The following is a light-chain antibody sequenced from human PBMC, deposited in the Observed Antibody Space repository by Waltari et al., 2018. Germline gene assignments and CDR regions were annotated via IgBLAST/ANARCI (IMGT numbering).Light chain of an antibody. J-gene: IGKJ4*01. CDR2: GAS. CDR3: QQYTTRPLT. V-gene: IGKV3-15*01. Sequence: EIVMTQSPGTLSVSPGEGATLSCRASQSVSSKVAWYQQRPGQAARRLSFGASTRATGIPARFSGSESGTEFTLTISSLQSEDSGVYFCQQYTTRPLTFGGGTKVEI. CDR1: QSVSSK.